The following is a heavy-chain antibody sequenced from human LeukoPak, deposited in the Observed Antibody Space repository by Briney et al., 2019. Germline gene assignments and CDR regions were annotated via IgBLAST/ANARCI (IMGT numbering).Heavy chain of an antibody. D-gene: IGHD3-10*01. CDR2: IFFTGRT. Sequence: QASQTLSLTCTVSGGSVNSGAYYWSWIRQFPGKSLEWIGQIFFTGRTDYNPSLKSRLAISIDTSRDQFSLELSSVSAADTATYYCARDRASGMDYWGQGILVTVSS. V-gene: IGHV4-31*03. CDR3: ARDRASGMDY. J-gene: IGHJ4*02. CDR1: GGSVNSGAYY.